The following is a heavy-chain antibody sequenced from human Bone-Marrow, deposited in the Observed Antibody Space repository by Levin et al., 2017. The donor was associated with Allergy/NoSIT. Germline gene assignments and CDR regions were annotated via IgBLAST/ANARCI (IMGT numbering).Heavy chain of an antibody. CDR1: GFSVSSKY. J-gene: IGHJ4*02. V-gene: IGHV3-53*01. Sequence: GESLKISCVASGFSVSSKYMSWVRQAPGKGLEWVSVIYSGDSTYYADSVKGRFTISRDNSKNTLYLQMNSLRAEDTAVYYCARGYGDYVFDYWGQGTLVTVSS. D-gene: IGHD4-17*01. CDR2: IYSGDST. CDR3: ARGYGDYVFDY.